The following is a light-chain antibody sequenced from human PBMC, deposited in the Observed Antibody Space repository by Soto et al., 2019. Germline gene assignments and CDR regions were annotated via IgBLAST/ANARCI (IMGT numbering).Light chain of an antibody. V-gene: IGKV4-1*01. CDR2: WAS. Sequence: DIVMTQSPDSLAVSLGERATINCKSSQSVLYSSNNKNYLAWYQQKPGQPPKLLIYWASTRESGVPDRFSGSGSGADFALTIGSLQAEGVAVYYCQEYWSTRRFGQGTKVEIK. CDR3: QEYWSTRR. CDR1: QSVLYSSNNKNY. J-gene: IGKJ1*01.